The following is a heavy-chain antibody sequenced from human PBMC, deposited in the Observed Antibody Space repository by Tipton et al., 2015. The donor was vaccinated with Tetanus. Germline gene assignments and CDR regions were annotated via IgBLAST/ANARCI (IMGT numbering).Heavy chain of an antibody. J-gene: IGHJ4*02. CDR2: INHSGST. V-gene: IGHV4-34*01. CDR1: GGSFSGYY. CDR3: AREKPTAMVFGY. Sequence: TLSLTCAVYGGSFSGYYWSWIRQPPGKGLEWIGEINHSGSTNYNPSLKSRVTISVATSKNQFSLKLSSVTAADTAVYYCAREKPTAMVFGYWGQGTLVTVSS. D-gene: IGHD5-18*01.